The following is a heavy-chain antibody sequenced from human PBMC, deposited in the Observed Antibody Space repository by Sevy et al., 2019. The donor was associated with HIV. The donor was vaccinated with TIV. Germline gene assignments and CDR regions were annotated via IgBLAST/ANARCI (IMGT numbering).Heavy chain of an antibody. Sequence: GGSLRLSCAASGFTFDDYAMHWVRQAPGKGLEWVSGISWNSGSIGYADSVKGRFTISRDNAKNSLYLQMNSLRAEDTALYYCAKDGSGWYTGGNWFDPWGQGTLVTVSS. D-gene: IGHD6-13*01. J-gene: IGHJ5*02. V-gene: IGHV3-9*01. CDR1: GFTFDDYA. CDR2: ISWNSGSI. CDR3: AKDGSGWYTGGNWFDP.